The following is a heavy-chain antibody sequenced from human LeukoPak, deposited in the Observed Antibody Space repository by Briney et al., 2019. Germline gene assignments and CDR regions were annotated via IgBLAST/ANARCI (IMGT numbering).Heavy chain of an antibody. CDR3: ARVISVAGYDY. D-gene: IGHD6-19*01. CDR1: GFTFSNYW. J-gene: IGHJ4*02. CDR2: IKQDGSEK. Sequence: GGSLRLSCAASGFTFSNYWMSWVRQAPGKGLEWVANIKQDGSEKYYVDSVKGRFTISRDNAKNSLYLQMNSLRVEDTAVYYCARVISVAGYDYWGQGTLVTVSS. V-gene: IGHV3-7*01.